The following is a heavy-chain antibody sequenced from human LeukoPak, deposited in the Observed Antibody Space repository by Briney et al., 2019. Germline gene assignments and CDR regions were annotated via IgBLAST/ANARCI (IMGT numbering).Heavy chain of an antibody. D-gene: IGHD6-13*01. CDR1: GFPFSNYW. CDR2: INTDERTT. V-gene: IGHV3-74*01. CDR3: LAAAGRDY. Sequence: PGGSLRLSCTASGFPFSNYWMHWVRQAPGKGLLWVSRINTDERTTDYADSVKGRFTISGDNARNTLYLQMNSLRAEDTAVYYCLAAAGRDYWGQGTLVTVSS. J-gene: IGHJ4*02.